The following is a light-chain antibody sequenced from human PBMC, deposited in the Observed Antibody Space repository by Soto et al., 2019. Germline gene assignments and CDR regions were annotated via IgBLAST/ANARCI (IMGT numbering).Light chain of an antibody. V-gene: IGKV3-20*01. J-gene: IGKJ1*01. CDR2: GAS. Sequence: EIVLTQSPGTLSLSPGERATLSCRASQSVSSSYLAWYQQKPGQAPRPLIYGASSRAIGIPDRFSGSGSGTDFTLTISRPEPEDFAVYYCQQYGSSPWTFGQGT. CDR1: QSVSSSY. CDR3: QQYGSSPWT.